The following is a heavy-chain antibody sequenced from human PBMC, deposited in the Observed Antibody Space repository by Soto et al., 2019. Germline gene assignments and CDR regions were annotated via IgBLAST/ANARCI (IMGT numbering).Heavy chain of an antibody. Sequence: ASVRVSCKASGGTFNNYAITWVRQAPGQGLEWMGGIIPVFGTPNYAQKFQGRVTITADESTSTAYMDLSSLRSEDTAVYYCAKREYSGYFGTGGGLSYYYATDVPGPATTDTLS. CDR3: AKREYSGYFGTGGGLSYYYATDV. CDR2: IIPVFGTP. V-gene: IGHV1-69*13. J-gene: IGHJ6*02. D-gene: IGHD5-12*01. CDR1: GGTFNNYA.